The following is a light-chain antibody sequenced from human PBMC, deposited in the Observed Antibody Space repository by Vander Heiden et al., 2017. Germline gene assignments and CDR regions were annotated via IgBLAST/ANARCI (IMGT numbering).Light chain of an antibody. J-gene: IGKJ1*01. CDR3: QQYYSYPPT. CDR1: QAISSY. V-gene: IGKV1-8*01. CDR2: GAS. Sequence: IRMTRSPSSFAASTGDRVTLTCRASQAISSYLAWYQQKPGKAPKLLIYGASTLQSGVPSRFSGSGFGTDFTLTISCLQSEDFATYYCQQYYSYPPTFGQGTKVEIK.